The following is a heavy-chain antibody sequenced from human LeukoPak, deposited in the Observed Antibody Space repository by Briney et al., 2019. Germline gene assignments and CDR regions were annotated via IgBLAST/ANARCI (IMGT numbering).Heavy chain of an antibody. V-gene: IGHV6-1*01. D-gene: IGHD2-15*01. CDR2: TYYRSKWHN. J-gene: IGHJ5*02. Sequence: SQTLSLTCAISGDSVSSNSAAWNWIRQSPSRGLEWLGRTYYRSKWHNDYAVSVKSRITINPDTSKNQFSLQLNSVTPEDTAVYYCARDEGYCSGGSCYNWFDPWGQGTLVTVSS. CDR3: ARDEGYCSGGSCYNWFDP. CDR1: GDSVSSNSAA.